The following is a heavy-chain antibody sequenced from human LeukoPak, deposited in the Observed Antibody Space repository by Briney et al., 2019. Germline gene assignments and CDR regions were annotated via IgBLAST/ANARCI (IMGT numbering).Heavy chain of an antibody. J-gene: IGHJ4*02. V-gene: IGHV3-15*01. Sequence: GGSLRLSCAASGFTFISSWMTWVRQAPGKGLEWVGRIRSTPDGGATDYAAPVKGRFTILRDDSKNTLYLQMSSLRTEDTAVYYCATDLHFGYCTATSCANYWGQGTLVTVSS. CDR2: IRSTPDGGAT. D-gene: IGHD2-2*03. CDR3: ATDLHFGYCTATSCANY. CDR1: GFTFISSW.